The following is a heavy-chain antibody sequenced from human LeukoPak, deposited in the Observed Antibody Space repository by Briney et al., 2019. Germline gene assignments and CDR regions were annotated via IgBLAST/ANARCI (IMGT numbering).Heavy chain of an antibody. Sequence: PGGSLRLSCAASGFTFSTYGIDWVRQTPGKGLEWVAAISYDGSNKYYADSVKGRFTISRDNSNNTLFLQMNSLRAEDTAVYYCAKGGEGLGWEFDSWGQGTLVTVSS. J-gene: IGHJ4*02. V-gene: IGHV3-30*18. CDR2: ISYDGSNK. D-gene: IGHD1-26*01. CDR1: GFTFSTYG. CDR3: AKGGEGLGWEFDS.